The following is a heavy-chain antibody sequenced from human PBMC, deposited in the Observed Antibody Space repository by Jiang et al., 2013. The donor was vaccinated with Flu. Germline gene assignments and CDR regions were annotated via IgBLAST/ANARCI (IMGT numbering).Heavy chain of an antibody. D-gene: IGHD6-13*01. J-gene: IGHJ4*02. Sequence: WSWIRQPPGKGLEWIGEINESGSTNYNPSLKSRVTISVDTSKNQFSLRLNSVTAADTAVYYCARRSVADIRPFDYWGQGTLVTVSS. CDR3: ARRSVADIRPFDY. V-gene: IGHV4-34*01. CDR2: INESGST.